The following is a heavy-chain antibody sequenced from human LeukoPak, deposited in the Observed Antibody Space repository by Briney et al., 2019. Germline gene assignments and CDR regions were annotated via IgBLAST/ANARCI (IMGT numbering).Heavy chain of an antibody. V-gene: IGHV3-30-3*01. CDR1: GFTFSSYA. J-gene: IGHJ4*02. CDR3: ARDPQAVAGTPLDY. Sequence: PGGSLRLSCAASGFTFSSYAMHWVRQAPGKGLEWVAVISYDGSNKYYADSVKGRFTISRDNSKNTLYLQMNSLRAEDTAVYYCARDPQAVAGTPLDYWGQGTLVTVSS. D-gene: IGHD6-19*01. CDR2: ISYDGSNK.